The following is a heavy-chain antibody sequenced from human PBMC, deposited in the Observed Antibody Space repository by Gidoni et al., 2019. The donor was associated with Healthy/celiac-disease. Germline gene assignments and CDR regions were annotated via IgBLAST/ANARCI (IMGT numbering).Heavy chain of an antibody. D-gene: IGHD3-10*01. V-gene: IGHV1-46*01. J-gene: IGHJ6*02. CDR1: GYTFTSYY. CDR2: INPSGGST. Sequence: QVQLVQSGAEVKKPGASVKVSCKASGYTFTSYYMHWVRQAPGQGLEWMGIINPSGGSTSYEQKCQGRVTMTRDTSTSTVYMELSSLRSEDTAVYYCARDQPPYGYYGSGSTIPYRYYYYGMDVWGQGTTVTVSS. CDR3: ARDQPPYGYYGSGSTIPYRYYYYGMDV.